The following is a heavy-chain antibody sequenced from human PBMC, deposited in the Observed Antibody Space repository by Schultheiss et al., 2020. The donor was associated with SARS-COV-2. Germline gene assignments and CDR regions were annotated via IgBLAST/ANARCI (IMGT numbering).Heavy chain of an antibody. J-gene: IGHJ2*01. Sequence: SETLSLTCTVSGGSISNFYWSWIRQPAGKGLEWLGRLYTSGTTNYNPSLKSRVTISVDTSKNQFSLKLSSVTAADTAVYYCARGLRAWYFDLWGRGTLVTVSS. CDR2: LYTSGTT. D-gene: IGHD5-12*01. V-gene: IGHV4-4*07. CDR3: ARGLRAWYFDL. CDR1: GGSISNFY.